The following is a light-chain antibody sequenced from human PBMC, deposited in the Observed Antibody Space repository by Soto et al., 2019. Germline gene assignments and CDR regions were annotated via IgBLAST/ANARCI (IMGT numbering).Light chain of an antibody. CDR2: LEGSGSY. CDR3: ASWSSATPVV. CDR1: SGHSSYI. Sequence: QPVLTQSSSASASLGSSVKLTCTLSSGHSSYIIAWHQQQPGKAPRYLMKLEGSGSYNKGSGVPDRFSGSSSGADRYLTISLLYVDEEDDYCYASWSSATPVVVGGTTQPAVL. J-gene: IGLJ7*01. V-gene: IGLV4-60*02.